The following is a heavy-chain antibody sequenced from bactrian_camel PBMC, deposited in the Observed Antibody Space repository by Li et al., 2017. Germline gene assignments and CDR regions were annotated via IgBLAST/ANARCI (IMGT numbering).Heavy chain of an antibody. D-gene: IGHD5*01. J-gene: IGHJ4*01. Sequence: VQLVESGGGSAQAGGSLRLSCAASGFTFSSYGVSWVRQAPGKGLEWVSIINSGADSTYYADSVKGRFTISRDNTKNTLYLQMNSLKTEDTALYYCVRRGTWGATYGQGTQVTVS. CDR2: INSGADST. CDR1: GFTFSSYG. V-gene: IGHV3S40*01.